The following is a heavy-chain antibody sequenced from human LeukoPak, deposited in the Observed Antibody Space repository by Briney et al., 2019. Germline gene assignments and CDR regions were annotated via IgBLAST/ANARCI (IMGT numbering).Heavy chain of an antibody. CDR1: GGTFSSYA. Sequence: SVKVSCKASGGTFSSYAISWVRQAPGQGLEWMGGIIPIFGTANYAQKFQSRVTITADESTSTAYMELSSLRSEDTAVYYCASVCRGGSCHPLHYYYGMDVWGKGSTVTVSS. V-gene: IGHV1-69*13. J-gene: IGHJ6*04. CDR3: ASVCRGGSCHPLHYYYGMDV. D-gene: IGHD2-15*01. CDR2: IIPIFGTA.